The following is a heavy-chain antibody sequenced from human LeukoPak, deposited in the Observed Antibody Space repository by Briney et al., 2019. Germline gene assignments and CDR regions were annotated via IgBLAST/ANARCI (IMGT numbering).Heavy chain of an antibody. CDR1: GFTFSSYG. CDR3: AKYSSGWVNDY. J-gene: IGHJ4*02. V-gene: IGHV3-23*01. D-gene: IGHD6-19*01. Sequence: GGSLRLSCAASGFTFSSYGMSWVRQAPGKGLEWVSGITGTGGSTDYADSVKGRFIISRDNSKNTLYLQMNSLRVEDTAVYYCAKYSSGWVNDYWGQGTLVTVSS. CDR2: ITGTGGST.